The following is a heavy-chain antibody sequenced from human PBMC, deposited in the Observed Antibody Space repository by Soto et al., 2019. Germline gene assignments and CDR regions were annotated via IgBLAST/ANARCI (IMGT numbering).Heavy chain of an antibody. Sequence: RLSCAASGFTFSSYGMHWVRQAPGKGLEWVAVIWYDGSNKYYADSVKGRFTISRDNSKNTLYLQMNSLRAEDTAVYYCAREGLDCSGGSCSLDYWGQGTLVTVSS. J-gene: IGHJ4*02. CDR2: IWYDGSNK. V-gene: IGHV3-33*01. D-gene: IGHD2-15*01. CDR3: AREGLDCSGGSCSLDY. CDR1: GFTFSSYG.